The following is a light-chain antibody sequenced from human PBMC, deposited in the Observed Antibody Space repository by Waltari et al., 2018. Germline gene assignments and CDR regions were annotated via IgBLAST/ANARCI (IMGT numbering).Light chain of an antibody. Sequence: EIVLTQSPGTLSLSLGARATLSCRASQGVSRALAWYQQKPGQAPRLLIYGASTRATVIPDGCGGSGGGAVFSLTSSRLGPDDCSVYYFQHYGRLPATFGQGTTVEI. J-gene: IGKJ1*01. CDR2: GAS. CDR1: QGVSRA. CDR3: QHYGRLPAT. V-gene: IGKV3-20*01.